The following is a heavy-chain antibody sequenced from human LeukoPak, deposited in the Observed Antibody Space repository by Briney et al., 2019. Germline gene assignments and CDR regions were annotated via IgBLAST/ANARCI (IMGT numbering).Heavy chain of an antibody. D-gene: IGHD2-15*01. V-gene: IGHV1-18*04. CDR3: ARDNCSGGSCYIFDY. Sequence: ASVKVSCKASGYTFTGYYMHWVRQAPGQGLEWMGWISAYNGNTNYAQKLQGRVTMTTDTSTSTAYMELRSLRSDDTAVYYCARDNCSGGSCYIFDYWGQGTLVTVSS. J-gene: IGHJ4*02. CDR1: GYTFTGYY. CDR2: ISAYNGNT.